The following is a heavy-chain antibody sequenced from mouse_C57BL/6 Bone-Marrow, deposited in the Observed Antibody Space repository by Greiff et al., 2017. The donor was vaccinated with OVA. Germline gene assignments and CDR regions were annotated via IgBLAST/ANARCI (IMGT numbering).Heavy chain of an antibody. V-gene: IGHV2-2*01. CDR3: ARLCPSFDV. CDR1: GFSLTSYG. Sequence: VMLVESGPGLVQPSQSLSITCTVSGFSLTSYGVHWVRQSPGKGLEWLGVIWSGGSTDYNAAFISRLSISKDNSKSQVFFKMNSLQADDTAIYYCARLCPSFDVWGTGTTVTVSS. CDR2: IWSGGST. J-gene: IGHJ1*03.